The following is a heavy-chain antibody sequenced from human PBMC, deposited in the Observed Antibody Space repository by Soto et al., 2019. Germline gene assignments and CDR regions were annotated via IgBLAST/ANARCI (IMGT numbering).Heavy chain of an antibody. CDR3: ARVGARSYYVHFDY. D-gene: IGHD1-26*01. V-gene: IGHV1-3*01. CDR1: GYTFTSYA. CDR2: INAGNGNT. J-gene: IGHJ4*02. Sequence: ASGKVSCKASGYTFTSYAMHWVRQAPGQRLEWMGWINAGNGNTKYSQKFQGRVTITRDTSASTAYMELSSLRSEDTAVYYCARVGARSYYVHFDYWGQGTLVTVSS.